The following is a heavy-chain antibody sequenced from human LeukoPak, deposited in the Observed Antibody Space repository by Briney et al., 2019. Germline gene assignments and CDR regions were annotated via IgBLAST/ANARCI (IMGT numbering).Heavy chain of an antibody. V-gene: IGHV4-59*01. D-gene: IGHD5/OR15-5a*01. CDR3: ARDVYRWFDP. Sequence: SETLSLTCTVSGGSISSYYWSWIREPPGKGLEWIGYTYYSGSTNYNPSLKSRVTISVDTSKNQFSLKLSSVTAADTAVYYCARDVYRWFDPWGQGTLVTVSS. J-gene: IGHJ5*02. CDR2: TYYSGST. CDR1: GGSISSYY.